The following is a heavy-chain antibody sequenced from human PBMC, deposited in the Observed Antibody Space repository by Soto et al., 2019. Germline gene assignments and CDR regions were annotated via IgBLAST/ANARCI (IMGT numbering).Heavy chain of an antibody. J-gene: IGHJ4*02. CDR1: GFTFSSYS. Sequence: GGSLRLSCAASGFTFSSYSMNWVRQAPGKGLEWVSSISSSSNYIYYADSVKGRFTISRDNAKNSLYLQMNSLRAEDTAVYYCARSNIRAPAFNYWGQGTLVTVSS. CDR2: ISSSSNYI. CDR3: ARSNIRAPAFNY. D-gene: IGHD2-2*01. V-gene: IGHV3-21*01.